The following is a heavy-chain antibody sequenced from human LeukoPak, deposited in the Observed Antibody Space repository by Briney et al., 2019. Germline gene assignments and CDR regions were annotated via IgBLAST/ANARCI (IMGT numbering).Heavy chain of an antibody. J-gene: IGHJ3*02. D-gene: IGHD3-22*01. V-gene: IGHV1-69*10. CDR1: GGTFSSYA. Sequence: ASVKVSCKASGGTFSSYAISWVRQAPGQGLEWMGRIIPILGIANYAQKFQGRVTITADKSTSTAYMELSSLRSEDTAVYYCARGFWGYYYDSSGAFDIWGQGTMVTVSS. CDR2: IIPILGIA. CDR3: ARGFWGYYYDSSGAFDI.